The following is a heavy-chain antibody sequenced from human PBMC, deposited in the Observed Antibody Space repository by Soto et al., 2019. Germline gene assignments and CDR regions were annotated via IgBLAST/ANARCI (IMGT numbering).Heavy chain of an antibody. CDR2: IIPIFGTA. D-gene: IGHD6-13*01. CDR1: GGTFSSYA. Sequence: ASVKVSCKASGGTFSSYAISWVRQAPGQGLEWMGGIIPIFGTANYAQKFQGRVTITADESTSTAYMELSSLRSEDTAVYYCARGPISQQLVVFWFDPWGQGTLVTVSS. V-gene: IGHV1-69*13. J-gene: IGHJ5*02. CDR3: ARGPISQQLVVFWFDP.